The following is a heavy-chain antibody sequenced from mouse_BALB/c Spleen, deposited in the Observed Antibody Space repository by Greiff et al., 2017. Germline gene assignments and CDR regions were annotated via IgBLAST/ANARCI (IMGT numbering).Heavy chain of an antibody. V-gene: IGHV1-87*01. CDR1: GYTFTSYW. CDR2: IYPGDGDT. CDR3: AREDYGSSYS. Sequence: QVHVKQSGAELARPGASVKLSCKASGYTFTSYWMQWVKQRPGQGLEWIGAIYPGDGDTRYTQKFKGKATLTADKSSSTAYMQLSSLASEDSAVYYCAREDYGSSYSWGQGTTLTVSS. J-gene: IGHJ2*01. D-gene: IGHD1-1*01.